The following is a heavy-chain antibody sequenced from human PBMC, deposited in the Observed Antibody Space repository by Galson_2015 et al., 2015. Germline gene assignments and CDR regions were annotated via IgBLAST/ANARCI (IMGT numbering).Heavy chain of an antibody. D-gene: IGHD5-24*01. CDR2: IYPGDSDT. CDR1: GDSFTSYW. Sequence: QSGAEVKKPGESLKISCNGSGDSFTSYWIGWVRQMPGKGLEWMGIIYPGDSDTRYSPSFQGQVTISADKSISTAYLQWSSLKASDTAMYYCARVEIATQYYYYYYGMDVWGQGTTVTVSS. J-gene: IGHJ6*02. CDR3: ARVEIATQYYYYYYGMDV. V-gene: IGHV5-51*03.